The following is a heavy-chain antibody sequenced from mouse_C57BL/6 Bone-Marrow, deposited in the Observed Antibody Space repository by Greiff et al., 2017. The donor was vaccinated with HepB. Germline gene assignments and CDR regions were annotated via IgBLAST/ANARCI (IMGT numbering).Heavy chain of an antibody. CDR1: GYTFTSYW. J-gene: IGHJ2*01. V-gene: IGHV1-50*01. CDR2: IDPSDSYT. CDR3: ETNAY. Sequence: QVQLQQPGAELVKPGASVKLSCKASGYTFTSYWMQWVKQRPGQGLEWIGEIDPSDSYTTYNQKFKGKATLTVDTSSSTAYMQLSSLTSEDSAVYYCETNAYWGQGTTLTVSP.